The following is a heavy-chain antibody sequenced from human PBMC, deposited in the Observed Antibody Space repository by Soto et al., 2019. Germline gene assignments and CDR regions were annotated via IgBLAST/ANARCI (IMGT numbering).Heavy chain of an antibody. J-gene: IGHJ4*02. D-gene: IGHD1-26*01. CDR3: TTVLGGSYFLNDY. CDR2: IKSKTDGGTT. Sequence: EVQMVESGGGLVKPGGSLRLSCAASGFTFSNAWMNWVRQAPGKGLEWVGRIKSKTDGGTTDYAAPVKGRFTISRDDSKNTLYLQMHSLKTEDTAVYYCTTVLGGSYFLNDYWGQGTLVTVSS. V-gene: IGHV3-15*07. CDR1: GFTFSNAW.